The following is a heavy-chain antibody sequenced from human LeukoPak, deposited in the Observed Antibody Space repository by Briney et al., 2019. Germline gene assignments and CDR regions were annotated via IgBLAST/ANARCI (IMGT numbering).Heavy chain of an antibody. J-gene: IGHJ6*02. V-gene: IGHV4-30-4*01. D-gene: IGHD3-10*01. CDR1: GGSISSGDYD. CDR3: ARSDGEYYYGMDV. Sequence: PSQTLSLTCAVSGGSISSGDYDWGWIRQPPGKGLEWIGYIYYSGSTYYNPSLRSRFTISVDTSKNHFSLKLSSVTAADTAVYYCARSDGEYYYGMDVWGQGTTVTVSS. CDR2: IYYSGST.